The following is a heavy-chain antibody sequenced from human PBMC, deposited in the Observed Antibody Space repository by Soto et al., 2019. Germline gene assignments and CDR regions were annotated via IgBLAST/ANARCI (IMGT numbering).Heavy chain of an antibody. CDR2: ISSSSSYI. CDR1: GFTFSSYS. CDR3: ARVGPMVRGVMWDSPSHGHV. J-gene: IGHJ6*04. Sequence: EVQLVESGGGLVKPGGSLRLSCAASGFTFSSYSMNWVRQAPGQGLEWVSSISSSSSYIYYADSVKGRFTISRDNAKNSLYLQMNSLRAEDTAVYYCARVGPMVRGVMWDSPSHGHVWGKGTTVTVSS. V-gene: IGHV3-21*01. D-gene: IGHD3-10*01.